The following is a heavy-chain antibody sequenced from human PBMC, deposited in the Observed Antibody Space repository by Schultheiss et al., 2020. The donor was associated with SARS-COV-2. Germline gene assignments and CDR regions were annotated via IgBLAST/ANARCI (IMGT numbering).Heavy chain of an antibody. J-gene: IGHJ6*02. CDR3: ARMHPSVGYYGMDV. V-gene: IGHV2-26*01. CDR2: IFSNDEK. Sequence: TLSLTCTVSGGSISSSSYYWGWIRQPPGKALEWLAHIFSNDEKSYSTSLKSRLTISKDTSKNQVVLTMTNMDPVDTATYYCARMHPSVGYYGMDVWGQGTTVTVSS. CDR1: GGSISSSSYY.